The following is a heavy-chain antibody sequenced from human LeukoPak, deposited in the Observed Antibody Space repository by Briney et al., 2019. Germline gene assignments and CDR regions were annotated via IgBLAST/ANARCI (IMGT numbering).Heavy chain of an antibody. CDR1: GFTFSSYW. D-gene: IGHD3-10*01. Sequence: GGSLRLSCAASGFTFSSYWMHWVRQAPGKGLEWVSAISGSGGSTYYADSVKGRFTISRDNSKNTLYLQMNSLRAEDTAVYYCAKGRSSGSYYMGLIDYWGQGTLVTVSS. CDR2: ISGSGGST. V-gene: IGHV3-23*01. J-gene: IGHJ4*02. CDR3: AKGRSSGSYYMGLIDY.